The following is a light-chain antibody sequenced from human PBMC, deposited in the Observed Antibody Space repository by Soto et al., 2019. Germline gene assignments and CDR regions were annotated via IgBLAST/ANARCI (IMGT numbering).Light chain of an antibody. CDR2: EVD. J-gene: IGLJ2*01. CDR1: SCDIGTYNR. V-gene: IGLV2-18*02. Sequence: QSALTQPPSVSGSPGQSVTISCIGTSCDIGTYNRVSWFQQPPGTAPKLVIYEVDNRPSGVPDRFSGSKSGNTASLTISGLQPEDEADYYCSSYTSSNTLVFGGGTKLTVL. CDR3: SSYTSSNTLV.